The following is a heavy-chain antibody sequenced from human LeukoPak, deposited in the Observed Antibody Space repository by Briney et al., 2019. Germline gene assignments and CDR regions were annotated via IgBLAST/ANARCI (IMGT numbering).Heavy chain of an antibody. V-gene: IGHV1-2*02. CDR1: GYTFTGYY. CDR3: AGAGGLPLAVAGDY. D-gene: IGHD6-19*01. Sequence: ASVKVSCKASGYTFTGYYMHWVRQAPGQGLEWMGWINPNSGGTNYAQMLQGRVTMTTDTSTSTAYMELRSLRSDDTAMYYCAGAGGLPLAVAGDYWGQGTLVTVSS. CDR2: INPNSGGT. J-gene: IGHJ4*02.